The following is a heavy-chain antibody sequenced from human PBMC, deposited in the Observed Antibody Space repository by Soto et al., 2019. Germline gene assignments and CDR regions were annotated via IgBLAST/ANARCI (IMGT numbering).Heavy chain of an antibody. CDR3: AKDPEKVTVVVPAAIDY. J-gene: IGHJ4*02. CDR1: GFTFSSYA. D-gene: IGHD2-2*01. CDR2: MSGSGGST. V-gene: IGHV3-23*01. Sequence: GGSLRLSCAASGFTFSSYAMSWVRQAPGKGLEWVSAMSGSGGSTYYANSVKGRFTISRDNSKNTLYLQMNSLRAEDTAVYYCAKDPEKVTVVVPAAIDYWGQGTLVTVSS.